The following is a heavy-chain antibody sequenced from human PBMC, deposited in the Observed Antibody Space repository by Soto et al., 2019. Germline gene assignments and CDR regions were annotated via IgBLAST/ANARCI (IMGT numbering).Heavy chain of an antibody. J-gene: IGHJ4*02. CDR3: ARAYSSSWSLSPRYYFDY. Sequence: QVQLVESGGGVVQPGRSLRLSCAASGFTFSSYGMHWVRQAPGKGLEWVAVIWYDGSNKYYADSVKGRFTISRDNSKNTLYLQMNSLRAEDTAVYYCARAYSSSWSLSPRYYFDYWGQGTLVTVSS. V-gene: IGHV3-33*01. D-gene: IGHD6-13*01. CDR1: GFTFSSYG. CDR2: IWYDGSNK.